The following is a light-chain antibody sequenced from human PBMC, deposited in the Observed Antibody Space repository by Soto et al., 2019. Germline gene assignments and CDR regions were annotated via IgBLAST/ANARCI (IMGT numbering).Light chain of an antibody. V-gene: IGKV3-15*01. Sequence: EIVMTQSPDTLSVSPGERATLSCRSSQTVGRNLAWYQQKPGQPPRLLFYGASTRATGIPARFYGSGSGTEFTLTISSLQPEDFAAYYCQHYYNWTRTFGHGTKVDIK. CDR2: GAS. CDR3: QHYYNWTRT. CDR1: QTVGRN. J-gene: IGKJ1*01.